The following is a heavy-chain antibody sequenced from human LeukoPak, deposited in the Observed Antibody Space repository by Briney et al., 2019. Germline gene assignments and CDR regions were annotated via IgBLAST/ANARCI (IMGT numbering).Heavy chain of an antibody. Sequence: TLSLTCAVSGGSISSGGYSWSWIRQPPGKGLEWIGYIYHSGSTYYNPSLKSRVTISVDRSKNQFSLTLSSVTAADTAVYYCAAYCSGGSCYSPWFDPWGQGTLVTVSS. D-gene: IGHD2-15*01. J-gene: IGHJ5*02. CDR1: GGSISSGGYS. V-gene: IGHV4-30-2*01. CDR3: AAYCSGGSCYSPWFDP. CDR2: IYHSGST.